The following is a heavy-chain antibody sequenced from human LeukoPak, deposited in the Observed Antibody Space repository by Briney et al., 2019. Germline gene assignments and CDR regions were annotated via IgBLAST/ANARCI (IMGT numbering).Heavy chain of an antibody. D-gene: IGHD3-3*01. J-gene: IGHJ4*02. Sequence: GESLKISCKGSGYSFTSYWISWVRQMPGKGLEWMGRIDPSDSYTNYSPSFRGHVTISADKSISTAYLQWSSLKASDTAMYYCARIGGSGYVVDYWGQGTLVTVSS. V-gene: IGHV5-10-1*01. CDR2: IDPSDSYT. CDR1: GYSFTSYW. CDR3: ARIGGSGYVVDY.